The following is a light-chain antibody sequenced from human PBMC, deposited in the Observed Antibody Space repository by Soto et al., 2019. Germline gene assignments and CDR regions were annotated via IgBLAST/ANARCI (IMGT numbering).Light chain of an antibody. CDR1: QTISTY. CDR2: VAS. V-gene: IGKV3-11*01. CDR3: HQRQSSPQT. Sequence: LVLTQSPAPLSLSPGDRATLSCRASQTISTYLAWYQQKPGQAPRLLINVASRMATGVPSRFSAWGSETDFTLTISSVQPEDFAIYYCHQRQSSPQTFGRGTKVDIK. J-gene: IGKJ1*01.